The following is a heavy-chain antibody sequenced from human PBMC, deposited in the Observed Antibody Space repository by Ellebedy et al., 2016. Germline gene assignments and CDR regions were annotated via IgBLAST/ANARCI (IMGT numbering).Heavy chain of an antibody. CDR3: ARGVIAAAGTAFDY. CDR1: GGTFSSYA. D-gene: IGHD6-13*01. CDR2: IIPILGIA. J-gene: IGHJ4*02. V-gene: IGHV1-69*04. Sequence: ASVKVSCKASGGTFSSYAISRVRQAPGQGLEWMGRIIPILGIANYAQKFQGRVTITADKSTSTAYMELSSLRSEDTAVYYCARGVIAAAGTAFDYWGQGTLVTVSS.